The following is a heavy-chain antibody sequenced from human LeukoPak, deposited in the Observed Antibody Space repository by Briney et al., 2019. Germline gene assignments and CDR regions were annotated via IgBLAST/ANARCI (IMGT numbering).Heavy chain of an antibody. J-gene: IGHJ4*02. V-gene: IGHV4-4*02. CDR3: TRHGTISSESYFDY. CDR1: GGSISSSNW. Sequence: SGTLSLTCAVSGGSISSSNWWSWIRQPPGKGLQWIGEVYHSGSNNYNPSLKSRVTMSIDKSKNQFSLNLTSVTAADTAVYYCTRHGTISSESYFDYWGQGALVTVSS. D-gene: IGHD1-14*01. CDR2: VYHSGSN.